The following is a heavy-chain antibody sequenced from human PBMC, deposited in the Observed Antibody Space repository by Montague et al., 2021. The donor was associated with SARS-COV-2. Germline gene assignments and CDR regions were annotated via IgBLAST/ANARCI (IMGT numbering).Heavy chain of an antibody. CDR3: ARGRYSISWCGRKGMDV. Sequence: SETLSLTCAVYGGSFSGYYWCWIRQPPGKGLEWIGEINHSGSTNXNPSLKSRVIISVDTSKNQFSLKLSSVTAADTAVYYCARGRYSISWCGRKGMDVWGQGTTVTVSS. CDR2: INHSGST. V-gene: IGHV4-34*01. D-gene: IGHD6-13*01. J-gene: IGHJ6*02. CDR1: GGSFSGYY.